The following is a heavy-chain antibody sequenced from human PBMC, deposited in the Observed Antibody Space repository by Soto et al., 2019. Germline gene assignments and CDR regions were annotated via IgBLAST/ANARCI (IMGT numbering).Heavy chain of an antibody. J-gene: IGHJ1*01. D-gene: IGHD6-19*01. V-gene: IGHV1-3*01. CDR3: ARDTRGSGYSSGFAEYFQH. CDR1: GYTFTSYA. CDR2: INAGNGNT. Sequence: ASVKVSCKASGYTFTSYAMHWVRQAPGQRLEWMGWINAGNGNTKYSQKFQGRVTITRDTSASTAYMELSSLRSEDTAVYYCARDTRGSGYSSGFAEYFQHWGQGTLVTVSS.